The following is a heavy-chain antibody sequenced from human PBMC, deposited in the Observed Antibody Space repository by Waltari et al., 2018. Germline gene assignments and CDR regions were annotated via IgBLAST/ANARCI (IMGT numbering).Heavy chain of an antibody. CDR3: AKPQWLSPDAFDI. D-gene: IGHD6-19*01. V-gene: IGHV3-9*01. CDR1: GFTFDDYA. J-gene: IGHJ3*02. CDR2: ISWNSGRV. Sequence: EVQLVESGGGLVQPGRSLRLSCAASGFTFDDYAMHWVRQAPWKGLEWVSGISWNSGRVVYADSVKGRFTISRDNAKNSLHLQMNSLRAEDTALYYCAKPQWLSPDAFDIWGQGTMVTVSS.